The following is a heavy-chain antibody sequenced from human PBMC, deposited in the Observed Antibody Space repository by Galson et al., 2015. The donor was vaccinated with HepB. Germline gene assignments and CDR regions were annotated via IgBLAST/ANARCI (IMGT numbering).Heavy chain of an antibody. J-gene: IGHJ4*02. V-gene: IGHV3-23*01. Sequence: SLRLSCAASGFTFSSYAMSWVRQAPGKGLEWVSAISGSGGSTYYADSVKGRFTISRDNSKNTLYLQMNSLRAEDTAVYYCAKDPKLTVVRGHTVFDYWGQGTLVTVSS. CDR1: GFTFSSYA. CDR3: AKDPKLTVVRGHTVFDY. D-gene: IGHD4-23*01. CDR2: ISGSGGST.